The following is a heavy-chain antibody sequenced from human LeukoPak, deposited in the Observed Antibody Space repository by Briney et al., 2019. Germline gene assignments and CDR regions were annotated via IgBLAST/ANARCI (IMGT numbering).Heavy chain of an antibody. D-gene: IGHD3-16*01. CDR2: IYGSGNT. CDR1: GGSISSSSYY. J-gene: IGHJ4*02. CDR3: ARAIWGDYFDC. V-gene: IGHV4-61*05. Sequence: SETLSLTCTVSGGSISSSSYYWGWIRQPPGKGLEWIGYIYGSGNTNYNPSLKSRVTISVDTSKNQFSLKLSSVTAADTAVYYCARAIWGDYFDCWGQGTLVTVSS.